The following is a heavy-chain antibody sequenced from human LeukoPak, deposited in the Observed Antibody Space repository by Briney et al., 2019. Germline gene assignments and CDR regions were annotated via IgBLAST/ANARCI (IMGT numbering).Heavy chain of an antibody. CDR3: ARGWIQPDY. D-gene: IGHD5-18*01. J-gene: IGHJ4*02. CDR1: GFTFSTYG. Sequence: GGSLRLSCAASGFTFSTYGMSWVRQAPGEGVEWISSISPSGDITYYADSVKGRFAISRDSSKAMLYVQMNSLRAEDTAIYFCARGWIQPDYWGQGTRVTVSS. CDR2: ISPSGDIT. V-gene: IGHV3-23*01.